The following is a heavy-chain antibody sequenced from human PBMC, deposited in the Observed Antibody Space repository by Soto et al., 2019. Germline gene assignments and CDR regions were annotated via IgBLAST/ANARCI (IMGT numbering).Heavy chain of an antibody. CDR1: GFTFSSYS. CDR3: ARDGTRYCSSTSCYYYYGMDV. CDR2: ISSSSSYI. V-gene: IGHV3-21*01. J-gene: IGHJ6*02. D-gene: IGHD2-2*01. Sequence: EVQLVESGGGLVKPGGSLRLSCAASGFTFSSYSMNWVRQAPGKGLEWVSSISSSSSYIYYADSVKGRFTISRDNAKNSLYLQMNSLRAEATAVYYCARDGTRYCSSTSCYYYYGMDVWGQGTTVTVSS.